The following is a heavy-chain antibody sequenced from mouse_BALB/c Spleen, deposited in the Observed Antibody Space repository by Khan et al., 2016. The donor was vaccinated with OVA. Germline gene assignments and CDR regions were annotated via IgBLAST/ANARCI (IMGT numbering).Heavy chain of an antibody. CDR3: ARTARIKY. CDR1: GYSITSGYG. D-gene: IGHD1-2*01. J-gene: IGHJ2*01. Sequence: EVQLQESGPGLVKPSESLSLTCTVSGYSITSGYGWNWMRQFPGNKLECMVFINYNGNTNYNPSLKSRISITRDTSKNQFFLQLNSVTTEDTATYYCARTARIKYWGQGTTLTVSS. CDR2: INYNGNT. V-gene: IGHV3-1*02.